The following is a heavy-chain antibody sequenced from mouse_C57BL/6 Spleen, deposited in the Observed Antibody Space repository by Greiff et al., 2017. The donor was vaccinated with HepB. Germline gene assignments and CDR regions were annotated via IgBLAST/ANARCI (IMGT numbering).Heavy chain of an antibody. J-gene: IGHJ2*01. CDR1: GYTFTSYW. V-gene: IGHV1-53*01. Sequence: QVQLQQPGTELVKPGASVKLSCKASGYTFTSYWMHWVKQRPGQGLEWIGNINPSNGGTNYNEKFKSKATLTVDKSSTTAYMQLSSLTSEDSAVYYCARWGYRLRRDYFDYWGQGTTLTVSS. D-gene: IGHD1-2*01. CDR3: ARWGYRLRRDYFDY. CDR2: INPSNGGT.